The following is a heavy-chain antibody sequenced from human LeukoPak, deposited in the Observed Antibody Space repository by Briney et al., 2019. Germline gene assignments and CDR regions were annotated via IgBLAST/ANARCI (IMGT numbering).Heavy chain of an antibody. CDR3: TTSGEIASPHDAFDI. J-gene: IGHJ3*02. CDR2: IKSKTDGGTT. V-gene: IGHV3-15*01. Sequence: PGGSLRLSCAASGFTFSNAWMSWVRQAPGKGLEWVGRIKSKTDGGTTDYAAPVKGRFTISRDDSKNTLYLQMNSLKTEDTAVYYCTTSGEIASPHDAFDIWGQGTMVTVSS. CDR1: GFTFSNAW. D-gene: IGHD5-24*01.